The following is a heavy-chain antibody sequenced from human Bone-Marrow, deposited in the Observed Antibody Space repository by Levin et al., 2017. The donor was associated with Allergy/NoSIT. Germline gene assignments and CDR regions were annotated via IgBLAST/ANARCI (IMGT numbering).Heavy chain of an antibody. D-gene: IGHD3-10*01. CDR1: GFTVSNTY. CDR3: SRDPPTLPPSYYSYSGSYP. Sequence: GGSLRLSCAASGFTVSNTYMSWVRQAPGKGLEWVSVIYSGGSTYYADSVQGRFTISRDSSKNTLYLQMNSLTAEDTAVYYCSRDPPTLPPSYYSYSGSYPWGQGTLVTVSS. V-gene: IGHV3-53*01. J-gene: IGHJ5*02. CDR2: IYSGGST.